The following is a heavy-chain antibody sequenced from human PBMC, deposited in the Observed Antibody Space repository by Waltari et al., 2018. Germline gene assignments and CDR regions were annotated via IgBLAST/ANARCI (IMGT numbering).Heavy chain of an antibody. V-gene: IGHV3-23*01. CDR3: AKPHLGELSLYDY. CDR1: GFTFSSYA. J-gene: IGHJ4*02. Sequence: EVQLLESGGGLVQPGGSLRLSCAASGFTFSSYAMSWVRQAPGKGLEWVSAISGSGGSTYYADSVKGLFTISRDNSKNTLYLQINSLRAEDTAVYYCAKPHLGELSLYDYWGQGTLVTVSS. D-gene: IGHD3-16*02. CDR2: ISGSGGST.